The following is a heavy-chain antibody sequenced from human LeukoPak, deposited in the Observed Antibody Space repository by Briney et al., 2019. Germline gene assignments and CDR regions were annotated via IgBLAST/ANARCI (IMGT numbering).Heavy chain of an antibody. Sequence: SETLSLTCTVSGGSISSYYWSWIRQPPGKGLEWIGYIYYSGSTNYNPSLKSRVTISIDTSKNQISLRLTSVTAADTAVYYCAGYGNYWDWYFDLWGRGTLVTVSS. J-gene: IGHJ2*01. D-gene: IGHD4-11*01. CDR2: IYYSGST. CDR3: AGYGNYWDWYFDL. CDR1: GGSISSYY. V-gene: IGHV4-59*01.